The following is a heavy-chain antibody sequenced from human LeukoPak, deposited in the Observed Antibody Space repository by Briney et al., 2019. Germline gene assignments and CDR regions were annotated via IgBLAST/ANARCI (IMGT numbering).Heavy chain of an antibody. V-gene: IGHV1-69*13. CDR1: GGTFSSYA. D-gene: IGHD6-6*01. J-gene: IGHJ4*02. Sequence: SVKVSCKASGGTFSSYAISWVRQAPGQGLEWMGGIIPIFDTANYAQKFQGRVTITADESTSTAYMELSSLRSEDTAVYYCARTIAARLGDFDYWGQGTLVTVSS. CDR2: IIPIFDTA. CDR3: ARTIAARLGDFDY.